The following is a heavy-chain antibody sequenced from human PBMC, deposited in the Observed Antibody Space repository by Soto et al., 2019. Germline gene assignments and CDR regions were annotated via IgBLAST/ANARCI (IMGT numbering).Heavy chain of an antibody. Sequence: QLQLQESGPGLVKPSETLSLTCTVSGGSINSSGYYWGWIRQPPGKGLEWIGSIYFSGSNSHNPSLRSRVTMSVDTSKTHLSLKVGSVTAADTAVYYGARLHCISPKCVPLDPWGQGTLVTVSS. CDR2: IYFSGSN. CDR3: ARLHCISPKCVPLDP. V-gene: IGHV4-39*02. J-gene: IGHJ5*02. D-gene: IGHD2-2*01. CDR1: GGSINSSGYY.